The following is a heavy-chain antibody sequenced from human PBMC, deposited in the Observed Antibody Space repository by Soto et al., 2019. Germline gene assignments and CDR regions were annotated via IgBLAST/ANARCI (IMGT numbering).Heavy chain of an antibody. CDR3: AGTTSLQWYYMDV. V-gene: IGHV6-1*01. CDR2: TYYRSRRSN. D-gene: IGHD1-7*01. CDR1: GVSVSSNSAA. J-gene: IGHJ6*03. Sequence: RTLLLTCAISGVSVSSNSAAWNWIRQSPTRGLEWPGRTYYRSRRSNDYAVSATSRTTANKPTSKTESSLHLNSVTPEDTAVYYCAGTTSLQWYYMDVWDKGTTVTVSS.